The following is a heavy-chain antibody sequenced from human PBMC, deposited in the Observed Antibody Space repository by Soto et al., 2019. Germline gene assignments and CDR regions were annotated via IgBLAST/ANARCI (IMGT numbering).Heavy chain of an antibody. J-gene: IGHJ4*02. CDR1: GLIFSNYV. Sequence: QVQLVESGGGVVQPGTSLRLSCAASGLIFSNYVMYWVRQAPGKGLEWVAFMSYDGTTKSYADSVKGRFTISRDNSQNTLYLHMNSLRPEDTGVYYCVRDVLWSRYFDYWGQGTLVTVSS. CDR3: VRDVLWSRYFDY. D-gene: IGHD3-10*01. V-gene: IGHV3-30-3*01. CDR2: MSYDGTTK.